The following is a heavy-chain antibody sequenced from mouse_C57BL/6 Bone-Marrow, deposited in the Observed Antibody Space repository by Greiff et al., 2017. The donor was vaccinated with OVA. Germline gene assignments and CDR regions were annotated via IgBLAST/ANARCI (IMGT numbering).Heavy chain of an antibody. CDR3: ARGGDDYGLLGY. CDR2: INPNNGGT. Sequence: EVQLQQSGPELVKPGASVKISCKASGYTFTDYYMNWVKQSHGKSLEWIGDINPNNGGTSYNQKFKGKATLTVDKSSSTAYMELRSLTSEDSAVYVCARGGDDYGLLGYWGQGTLVTVSA. J-gene: IGHJ3*01. CDR1: GYTFTDYY. V-gene: IGHV1-26*01. D-gene: IGHD2-4*01.